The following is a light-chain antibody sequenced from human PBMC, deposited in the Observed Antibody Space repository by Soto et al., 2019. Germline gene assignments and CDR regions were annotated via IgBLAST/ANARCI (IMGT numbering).Light chain of an antibody. CDR3: QTYDSSLSGPVV. Sequence: QSVLTQPPSVSGAPGQRVTISCTGSSSNIGAGYDVHWYQQLPGTAPKLLIYGNSNRPSGVSDRLSGSKSGTSASLAITGLQAEDEADYYCQTYDSSLSGPVVFGGGAKLTVL. CDR2: GNS. CDR1: SSNIGAGYD. V-gene: IGLV1-40*01. J-gene: IGLJ2*01.